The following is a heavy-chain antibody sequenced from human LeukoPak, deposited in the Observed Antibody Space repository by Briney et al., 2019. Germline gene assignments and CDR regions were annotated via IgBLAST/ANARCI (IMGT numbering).Heavy chain of an antibody. CDR3: AREGRTTVTTTSN. CDR1: GYSITSGYY. D-gene: IGHD4-17*01. CDR2: IYHSGST. Sequence: SETLSLTCTVSGYSITSGYYWGWIRQPPGKGLEWIGSIYHSGSTFYNPSLKSRVTISVDTPKNQFSLKLSSVTAADTAVYYCAREGRTTVTTTSNWGQGTLVTVSS. J-gene: IGHJ4*02. V-gene: IGHV4-38-2*02.